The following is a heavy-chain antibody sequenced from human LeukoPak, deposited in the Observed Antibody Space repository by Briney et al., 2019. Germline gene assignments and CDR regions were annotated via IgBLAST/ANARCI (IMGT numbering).Heavy chain of an antibody. V-gene: IGHV3-48*03. CDR2: IGGSANTI. J-gene: IGHJ6*02. Sequence: GGSLSLSCAASGFTFRTYEMNWVRQAPGKALEWVSYIGGSANTIYYADSVKGRFTISRDNAKNSLYLQMNSLRAEDTADYYCARENAMDVWGQGTTVTVSS. CDR1: GFTFRTYE. CDR3: ARENAMDV.